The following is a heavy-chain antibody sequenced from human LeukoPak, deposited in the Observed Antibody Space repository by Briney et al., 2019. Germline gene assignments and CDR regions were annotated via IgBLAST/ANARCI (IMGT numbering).Heavy chain of an antibody. V-gene: IGHV3-64*04. CDR3: AKGIRRDGYSPFDY. CDR1: GFIFSSYA. Sequence: GGSLRLSCSASGFIFSSYAMHWVRQAPGKGLEYVSGISFNRGNTYFADSVKGRFSISRDNSKSTLYLQMNSLRAEDTAIFYCAKGIRRDGYSPFDYWGQGTLVTVSS. J-gene: IGHJ4*02. D-gene: IGHD5-24*01. CDR2: ISFNRGNT.